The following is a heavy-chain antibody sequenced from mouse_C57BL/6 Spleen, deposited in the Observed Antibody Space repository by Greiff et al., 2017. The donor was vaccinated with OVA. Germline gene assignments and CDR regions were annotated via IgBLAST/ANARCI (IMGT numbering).Heavy chain of an antibody. Sequence: QVQLQQPGTDLVKPGASVKLSCKASGYTFTSYWMHWVKQRPGQGLEWIGNINPSNGGTNYNEKFKSKATLTVDKSSSTAYMQLSSLTSEDSAVYYCARSGTLLKAMDYWGQGTSVTVSS. CDR3: ARSGTLLKAMDY. J-gene: IGHJ4*01. CDR2: INPSNGGT. V-gene: IGHV1-53*01. CDR1: GYTFTSYW. D-gene: IGHD1-3*01.